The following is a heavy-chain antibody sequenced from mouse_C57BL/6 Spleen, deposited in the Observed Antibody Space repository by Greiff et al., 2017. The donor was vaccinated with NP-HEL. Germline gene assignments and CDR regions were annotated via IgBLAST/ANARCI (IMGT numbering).Heavy chain of an antibody. Sequence: VQLQQPGPELVKPGASVKISCKASGYAFSSSWMNWVKQRPGKGLEWIGRIYPGDGDTNYNGKFKGKATLTADKSSSTAYMQLSSLTSEDSAVYVCARGDYGSSPLAMDYWGQGTSVTVSS. V-gene: IGHV1-82*01. CDR2: IYPGDGDT. D-gene: IGHD1-1*01. CDR1: GYAFSSSW. CDR3: ARGDYGSSPLAMDY. J-gene: IGHJ4*01.